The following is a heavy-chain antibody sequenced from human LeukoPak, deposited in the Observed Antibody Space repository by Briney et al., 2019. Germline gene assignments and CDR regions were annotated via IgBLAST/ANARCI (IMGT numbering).Heavy chain of an antibody. Sequence: GGSLGLSCAASGFTFRNYVIHWVRQAPGKGLEWVAVTSSDLNVKLYADSVKGRFTISRDNSRCTLYLQMNSLRPEDTAIYYCAREGYYGSGSPPSLYFDYWGQGTLVTVSS. D-gene: IGHD3-10*01. V-gene: IGHV3-30-3*01. J-gene: IGHJ4*02. CDR1: GFTFRNYV. CDR2: TSSDLNVK. CDR3: AREGYYGSGSPPSLYFDY.